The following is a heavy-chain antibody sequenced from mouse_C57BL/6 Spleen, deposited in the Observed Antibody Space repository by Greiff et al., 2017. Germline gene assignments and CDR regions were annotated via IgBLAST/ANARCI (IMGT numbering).Heavy chain of an antibody. J-gene: IGHJ1*03. V-gene: IGHV1-72*01. D-gene: IGHD1-1*01. CDR3: AIFITTRGWYFDV. CDR1: GYTFTSYW. CDR2: IAPNSGGT. Sequence: QVQLQQPGAELVKPGASVKLSCKASGYTFTSYWMHWVKQRPGRGLEWIGRIAPNSGGTKYNEKFKSKATLTVDKPSSTAYMQLSSLTSEDSAVYYCAIFITTRGWYFDVWGTGTTVTVSS.